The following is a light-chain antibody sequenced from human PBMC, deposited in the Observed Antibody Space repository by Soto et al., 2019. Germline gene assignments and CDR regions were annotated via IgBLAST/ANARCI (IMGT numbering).Light chain of an antibody. CDR3: QQYNHYWT. J-gene: IGKJ1*01. CDR2: KAS. Sequence: DIRMTQSPSTLSASIRDRVTITCRASQSIGNWVAWYQQKPGKAPKLLIYKASSLESGVPSRFSGSGSGTEFTLTISSLQPDDFATYYCQQYNHYWTFGQGTKVDIK. CDR1: QSIGNW. V-gene: IGKV1-5*03.